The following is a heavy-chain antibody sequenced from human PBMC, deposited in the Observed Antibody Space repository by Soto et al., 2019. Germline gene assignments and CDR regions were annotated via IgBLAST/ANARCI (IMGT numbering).Heavy chain of an antibody. CDR2: IIPIFGTA. Sequence: QVQLVQSGAEVKKPGSSVKVSCKASGGTFSSYAISWVRQAPGQGLEWMGGIIPIFGTANYAQKFQGRVTITADKSTSTAYMELSSRRSEDTAVYYCARAGLWFGELLSRWFDPWGQGTLVTVSS. D-gene: IGHD3-10*01. CDR1: GGTFSSYA. CDR3: ARAGLWFGELLSRWFDP. V-gene: IGHV1-69*06. J-gene: IGHJ5*02.